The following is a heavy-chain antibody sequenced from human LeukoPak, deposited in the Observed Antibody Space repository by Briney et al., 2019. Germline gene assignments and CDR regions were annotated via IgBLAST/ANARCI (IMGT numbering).Heavy chain of an antibody. J-gene: IGHJ4*02. CDR1: VGSISSSSYY. Sequence: SETLSLTCTVSVGSISSSSYYWGWIRQPPGKGLEWIGSIYYSGSTYYNPSLKSRVTISVDTSKNQFSLKLSSVTAADTAVYYCARRISSSWYYFDYWGQGTLVTVSS. V-gene: IGHV4-39*01. D-gene: IGHD6-13*01. CDR2: IYYSGST. CDR3: ARRISSSWYYFDY.